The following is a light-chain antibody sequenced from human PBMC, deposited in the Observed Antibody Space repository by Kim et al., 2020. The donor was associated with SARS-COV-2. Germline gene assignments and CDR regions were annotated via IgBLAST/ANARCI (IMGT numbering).Light chain of an antibody. V-gene: IGKV3-15*01. CDR2: GAS. Sequence: VSPGERATPSCRASQSISSNLAWYQQKPGQAPRLLIYGASTRATDISARFSGSGSGTEFTLTISSLQSEDFAVYYCQQYNNWPITFGQGTRLEIK. CDR1: QSISSN. J-gene: IGKJ5*01. CDR3: QQYNNWPIT.